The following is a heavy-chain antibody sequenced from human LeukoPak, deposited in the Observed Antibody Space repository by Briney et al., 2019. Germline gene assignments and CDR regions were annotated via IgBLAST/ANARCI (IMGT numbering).Heavy chain of an antibody. CDR1: GGSFSGYY. V-gene: IGHV4-34*01. CDR2: INHSGST. D-gene: IGHD6-19*01. CDR3: ARVSIAVAGQTNWFDP. J-gene: IGHJ5*02. Sequence: SETLSLTCAVYGGSFSGYYWSWIRQPPGKGLEWIGEINHSGSTNYNPSLKSRVTISVDTTKNQFSLKLSSVTAADTAVYYCARVSIAVAGQTNWFDPWGQGTLVTVSS.